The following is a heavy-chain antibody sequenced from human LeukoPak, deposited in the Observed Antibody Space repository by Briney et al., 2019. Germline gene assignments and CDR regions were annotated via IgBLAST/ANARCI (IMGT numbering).Heavy chain of an antibody. CDR1: GFTFNSYW. CDR3: AKDRVAAAGYFDY. CDR2: ISGSGGST. D-gene: IGHD6-13*01. V-gene: IGHV3-23*01. Sequence: GGSLRLSCAASGFTFNSYWMNWVRQAPGKGLEWVSAISGSGGSTYYADSVKGRFTISRDNSKNTLYLQMNSLRAEDTAVYYCAKDRVAAAGYFDYWGQGTLVTVSS. J-gene: IGHJ4*02.